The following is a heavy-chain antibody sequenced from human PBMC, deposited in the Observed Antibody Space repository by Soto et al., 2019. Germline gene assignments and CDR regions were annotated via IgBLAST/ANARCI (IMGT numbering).Heavy chain of an antibody. D-gene: IGHD4-17*01. CDR2: ISSSGFTI. CDR1: GFTFGDRY. CDR3: ARNTKSAAGADYYGLDV. J-gene: IGHJ6*02. V-gene: IGHV3-11*01. Sequence: QGPLVESGGDLVRPGGSLRLSCATSGFTFGDRYMSWIRQAPGKGLEWVSYISSSGFTIYYADSVKGRFTISRDNANDSLYLQMNSLRAEDTAVYYCARNTKSAAGADYYGLDVWGHGTTVIVSS.